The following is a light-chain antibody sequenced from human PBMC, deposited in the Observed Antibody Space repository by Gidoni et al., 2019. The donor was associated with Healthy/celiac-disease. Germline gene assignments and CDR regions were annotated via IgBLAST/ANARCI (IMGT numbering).Light chain of an antibody. CDR2: GAS. J-gene: IGKJ5*01. V-gene: IGKV3-15*01. CDR1: QSVSSS. CDR3: QQYNNWPRIT. Sequence: TLSVSPGERATLSCRASQSVSSSLAWYQQKPGQAPRLLIYGASTRATGIPARFSGSGSGTEFTLTISSLQSEDFAVYYCQQYNNWPRITFGQGTRLEIK.